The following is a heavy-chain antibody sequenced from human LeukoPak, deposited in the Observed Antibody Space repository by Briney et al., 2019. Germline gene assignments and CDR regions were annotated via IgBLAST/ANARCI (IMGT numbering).Heavy chain of an antibody. V-gene: IGHV4-39*01. CDR2: IYYSGST. CDR1: GGSISSGDYY. Sequence: SETLSLTCTVSGGSISSGDYYWSWIRQPPGKGLEWIGSIYYSGSTYYNPSLKSRVTISVDTSKNQFSLKLSSVTAADTAVYYCARHSKLDAFDIWGQGTMVTVSS. CDR3: ARHSKLDAFDI. D-gene: IGHD6-6*01. J-gene: IGHJ3*02.